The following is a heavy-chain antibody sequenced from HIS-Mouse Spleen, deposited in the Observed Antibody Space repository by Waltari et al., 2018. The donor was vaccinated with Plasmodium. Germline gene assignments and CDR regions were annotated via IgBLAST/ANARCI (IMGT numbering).Heavy chain of an antibody. V-gene: IGHV3-7*01. CDR2: IKQDGSEK. D-gene: IGHD6-13*01. CDR3: ASSWYWYFDL. CDR1: GFTFSSYA. J-gene: IGHJ2*01. Sequence: EVQLLESGGGLVQPGGSLRLSCAASGFTFSSYAMSWVRQAPGEGLEWVANIKQDGSEKYYVDSVKGRFTISRDNAKNSLYLQMNSLRAEDTAVYYCASSWYWYFDLWGRGTLVTVSS.